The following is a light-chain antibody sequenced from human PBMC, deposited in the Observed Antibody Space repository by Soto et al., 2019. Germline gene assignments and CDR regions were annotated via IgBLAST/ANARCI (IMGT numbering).Light chain of an antibody. CDR1: QSISSY. V-gene: IGKV1-39*01. CDR3: QQSYSTPQT. Sequence: DIQMTQSPSSLSASVGDRVTITCRASQSISSYLNWYQQKPGKAPKRLIYAASSLQSGVPSRFSGSRSGTDFTLTISSLQPEDFATYYCQQSYSTPQTFGQGTKVDIK. CDR2: AAS. J-gene: IGKJ2*01.